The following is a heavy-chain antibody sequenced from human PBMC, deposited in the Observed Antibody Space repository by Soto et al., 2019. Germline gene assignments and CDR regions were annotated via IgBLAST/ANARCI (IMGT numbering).Heavy chain of an antibody. CDR3: ARVPDR. V-gene: IGHV4-59*12. J-gene: IGHJ5*02. D-gene: IGHD2-2*01. CDR2: IHDSGST. CDR1: GGSISSYY. Sequence: PSETLSLTCTVSGGSISSYYWSWIRQPPGKGLEWIGYIHDSGSTYYNPSLKSRVTISVDRSKNQFSLKLSSVTAADTAVYYCARVPDRWGQGTLVTISS.